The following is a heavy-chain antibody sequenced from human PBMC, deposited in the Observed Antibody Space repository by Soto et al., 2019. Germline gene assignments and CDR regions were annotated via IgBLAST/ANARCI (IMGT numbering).Heavy chain of an antibody. CDR2: INHSGST. D-gene: IGHD6-13*01. CDR3: ARGKNSSSFTRHFDY. J-gene: IGHJ4*02. CDR1: GGSFSGYY. V-gene: IGHV4-34*01. Sequence: PSETLSLTCAVYGGSFSGYYWSWIRQPPGKGLEWIGEINHSGSTNYNPSLKSRVTISVDTSKNQFSLKLSSVTAADTAVYYCARGKNSSSFTRHFDYGGRETLVTVSS.